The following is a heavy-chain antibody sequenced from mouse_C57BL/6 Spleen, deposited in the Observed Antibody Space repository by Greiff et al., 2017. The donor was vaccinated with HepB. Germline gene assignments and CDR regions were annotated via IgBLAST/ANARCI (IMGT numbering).Heavy chain of an antibody. CDR2: IDPSDSYT. CDR1: GYTFTSYW. V-gene: IGHV1-50*01. J-gene: IGHJ4*01. D-gene: IGHD1-1*01. CDR3: ARADYYGSSYVRGYAMDY. Sequence: QVHVKQPGAELVKPGASVKLSCKASGYTFTSYWMQWVKQRPGQGLEWIGEIDPSDSYTNYNQKFKGKATLTVDTSSSTAYMQLSSLTSEDSAVYYCARADYYGSSYVRGYAMDYWGQGTSVTVSS.